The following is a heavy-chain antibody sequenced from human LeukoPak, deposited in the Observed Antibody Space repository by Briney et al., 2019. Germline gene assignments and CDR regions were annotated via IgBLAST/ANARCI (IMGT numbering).Heavy chain of an antibody. CDR1: GYSFSIYG. V-gene: IGHV1-18*01. CDR3: ARCGAAVTTHFSH. Sequence: ATVKVSCKASGYSFSIYGITWARQAPGQGLEYLGWISASDGTTNYAQKVQDRVTMTTDTSTSTAYLELRSLRSEDTAVYYCARCGAAVTTHFSHWGQGTLVTVSS. D-gene: IGHD4-17*01. J-gene: IGHJ4*02. CDR2: ISASDGTT.